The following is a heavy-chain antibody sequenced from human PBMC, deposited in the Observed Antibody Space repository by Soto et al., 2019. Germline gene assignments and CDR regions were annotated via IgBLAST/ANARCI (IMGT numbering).Heavy chain of an antibody. D-gene: IGHD6-13*01. CDR1: GGSISPYY. CDR3: ARKGAAASYAHYNMDV. J-gene: IGHJ6*03. CDR2: VYYSGNT. V-gene: IGHV4-59*01. Sequence: QVQLQESGPGLVKPSETLSLTCTVSGGSISPYYWSWIRQPPGKGLEWIGYVYYSGNTNYNPSLEIRVTISVDTSTNRFSLNLTSATAADTAVYYCARKGAAASYAHYNMDVWGRGTAVTVSS.